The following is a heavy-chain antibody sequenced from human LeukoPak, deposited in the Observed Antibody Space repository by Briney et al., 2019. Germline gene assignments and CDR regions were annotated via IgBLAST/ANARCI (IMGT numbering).Heavy chain of an antibody. CDR3: ARDPDYYDSSGQDAFDI. CDR1: GGSISSSSYY. D-gene: IGHD3-22*01. V-gene: IGHV4-39*07. CDR2: IYHSGST. J-gene: IGHJ3*02. Sequence: SETLSLTCTVSGGSISSSSYYWGWIRQPPGKGLEWIGSIYHSGSTYYNPSLKSRVTISVDTSKNQFSLKLSSVTAADTAVYYCARDPDYYDSSGQDAFDIWGQGTMVTVSS.